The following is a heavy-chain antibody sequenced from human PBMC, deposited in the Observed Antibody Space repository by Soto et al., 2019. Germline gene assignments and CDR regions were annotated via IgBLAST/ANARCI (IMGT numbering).Heavy chain of an antibody. CDR3: ASLIHSGYDFEDYYYYMDV. CDR2: IYYSGST. D-gene: IGHD5-12*01. J-gene: IGHJ6*03. Sequence: SETLSLTCTVSGGSISSSSYYWGWIRQPPGKGLEWIGIIYYSGSTYYNPSLKSRVTISVDTSKNQFSLKLSSVTAADTAVYYCASLIHSGYDFEDYYYYMDVWGKGTTVTVSS. CDR1: GGSISSSSYY. V-gene: IGHV4-39*01.